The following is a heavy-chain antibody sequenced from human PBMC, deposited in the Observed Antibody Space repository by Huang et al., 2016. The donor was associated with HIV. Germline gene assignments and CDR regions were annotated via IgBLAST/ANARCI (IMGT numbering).Heavy chain of an antibody. V-gene: IGHV3-15*01. CDR3: STHYYGSGTYSH. CDR2: VKSNTDGGTA. CDR1: GFAFSNAW. Sequence: EVQLVESGGGLVKPGGSLRLSCAASGFAFSNAWMSWVRQAPGKGLDWVGRVKSNTDGGTADYATPVQGRFILSRDDSKQTVYLHMNSLRIEDTVIYYCSTHYYGSGTYSHWGRGTVVAVSS. D-gene: IGHD3-10*01. J-gene: IGHJ4*02.